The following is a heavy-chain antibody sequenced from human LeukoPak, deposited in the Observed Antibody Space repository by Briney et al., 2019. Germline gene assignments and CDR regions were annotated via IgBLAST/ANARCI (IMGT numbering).Heavy chain of an antibody. Sequence: GGSLRLSCAASGFTFSSYAMSWVRQAPGKGLEWVSAISGSGGSTYYADSVKGRFPISRDNSKNTLYLQMNSLRAEDTAVYYCASQRRYDTPPDYWGQGTLVTVSS. D-gene: IGHD3-9*01. CDR2: ISGSGGST. V-gene: IGHV3-23*01. J-gene: IGHJ4*02. CDR3: ASQRRYDTPPDY. CDR1: GFTFSSYA.